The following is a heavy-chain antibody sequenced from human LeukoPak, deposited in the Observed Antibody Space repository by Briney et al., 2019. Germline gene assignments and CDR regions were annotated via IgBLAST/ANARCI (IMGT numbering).Heavy chain of an antibody. J-gene: IGHJ4*02. CDR1: GYSISSGYY. V-gene: IGHV4-38-2*02. CDR2: IYHSGST. Sequence: SETLSLTCTVSGYSISSGYYWGWIRQPPGKGLEWIGNIYHSGSTYYNPSLKSRVTISVDTSKNQFSLKLSSVTAADTAVYYCARVAYFYDTSGYSTKTFDYWGQGTLVTVSS. D-gene: IGHD3-22*01. CDR3: ARVAYFYDTSGYSTKTFDY.